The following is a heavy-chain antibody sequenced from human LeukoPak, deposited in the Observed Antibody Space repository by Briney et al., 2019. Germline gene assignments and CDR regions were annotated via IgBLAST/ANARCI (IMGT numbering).Heavy chain of an antibody. V-gene: IGHV1-3*03. D-gene: IGHD2-15*01. J-gene: IGHJ5*02. CDR3: ARSRERGYCSGGSCYRYNWFDP. CDR2: INAGNGNT. CDR1: GYTFTSYA. Sequence: ASVKVSRKASGYTFTSYAMHWVRQAPGQRLEWMGWINAGNGNTKYSQEFQGRVTITRDTSASTAYMELSSPRSEDMAVYYCARSRERGYCSGGSCYRYNWFDPWGQGTLVTVSS.